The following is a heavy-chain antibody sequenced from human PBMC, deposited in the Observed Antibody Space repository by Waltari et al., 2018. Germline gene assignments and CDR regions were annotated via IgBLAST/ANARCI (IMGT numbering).Heavy chain of an antibody. Sequence: QVQLQESGPGLVKPSETLSLTCAVSGYSISSGYYWGWIRQPPGKGLEWIGSIYHSGSTYYNPSLKSRVTISVDTSKNQFSLKLSSVTAADTAVYYCARGQQLARGHDAFDIWGQGTMVTVSS. CDR3: ARGQQLARGHDAFDI. CDR2: IYHSGST. V-gene: IGHV4-38-2*01. J-gene: IGHJ3*02. D-gene: IGHD6-13*01. CDR1: GYSISSGYY.